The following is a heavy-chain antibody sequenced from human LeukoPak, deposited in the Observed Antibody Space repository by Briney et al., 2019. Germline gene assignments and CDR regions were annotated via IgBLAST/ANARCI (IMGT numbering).Heavy chain of an antibody. Sequence: SETLSLTCTVSGGSISSNYWSWIRQPPGTGLEWIGYIYNSGNTNYNPSLKSRVTISVDASKNQFSLKLSSVTAADTAVYYCARAGYGDYLADYWGQGTLVTVSS. CDR1: GGSISSNY. D-gene: IGHD4-17*01. CDR3: ARAGYGDYLADY. CDR2: IYNSGNT. V-gene: IGHV4-59*01. J-gene: IGHJ4*02.